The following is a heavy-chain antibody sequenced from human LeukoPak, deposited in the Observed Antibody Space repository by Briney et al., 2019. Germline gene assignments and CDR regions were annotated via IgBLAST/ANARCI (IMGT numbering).Heavy chain of an antibody. CDR2: INPNSGGT. V-gene: IGHV1-2*02. Sequence: ASVKVSCKASGYTFTGYYMHWVRQAPGQGLEWMGWINPNSGGTNYTQKFQGRVTMTRDTSISTAYMELSRLRSDDTAVYYCARDLRGYSSSTYQYWFDPWGQGTLVTVSS. J-gene: IGHJ5*02. D-gene: IGHD6-6*01. CDR3: ARDLRGYSSSTYQYWFDP. CDR1: GYTFTGYY.